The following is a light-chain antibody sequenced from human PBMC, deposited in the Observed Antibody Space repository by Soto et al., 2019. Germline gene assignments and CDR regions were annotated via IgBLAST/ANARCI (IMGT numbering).Light chain of an antibody. Sequence: EIVMTQSPATLSVSPGERATLSCRASQSVSSNLAWYQQKPCQAPRLLIYGAFTRATGIPARFSGSGSGTDFTLTISSLQSEDFAVYYCQQYNNWPPWTFGQGTKVEIK. V-gene: IGKV3-15*01. CDR2: GAF. CDR3: QQYNNWPPWT. J-gene: IGKJ1*01. CDR1: QSVSSN.